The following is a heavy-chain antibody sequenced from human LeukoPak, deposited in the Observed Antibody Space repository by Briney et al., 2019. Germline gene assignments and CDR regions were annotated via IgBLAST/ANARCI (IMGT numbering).Heavy chain of an antibody. D-gene: IGHD1-26*01. Sequence: ASVKVSCKASGYTFTIYGISCVRQAPGQGLEWMGWISAYNVNTNYAQKLQGRVTMTTDTSTSTAYMELRSLRSDDTAVYYCARVGELLSWFDPWGQGTLVTVSS. CDR3: ARVGELLSWFDP. V-gene: IGHV1-18*01. J-gene: IGHJ5*02. CDR2: ISAYNVNT. CDR1: GYTFTIYG.